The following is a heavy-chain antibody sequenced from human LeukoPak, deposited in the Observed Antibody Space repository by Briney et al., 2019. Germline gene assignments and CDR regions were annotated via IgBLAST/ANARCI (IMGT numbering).Heavy chain of an antibody. V-gene: IGHV4-59*01. Sequence: SETLSLTCTVSGGSISSYYWSWIRQPPGKGLEWIGYIYYSGSTNYNPSLKSRVTISVDTSKNQFSLKLSSVTAADTAVYYCARGVGNDYGDFWGFDIWGQGTMVTVSS. J-gene: IGHJ3*02. D-gene: IGHD4-17*01. CDR2: IYYSGST. CDR1: GGSISSYY. CDR3: ARGVGNDYGDFWGFDI.